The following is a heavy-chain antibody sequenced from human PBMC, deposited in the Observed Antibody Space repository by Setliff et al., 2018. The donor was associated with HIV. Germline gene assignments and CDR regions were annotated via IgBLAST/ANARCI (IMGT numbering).Heavy chain of an antibody. CDR1: GYTFTTYY. Sequence: ASVKVSCKASGYTFTTYYIHYLRQAPGQGPEWMGIINPNGGSTNYAQKFEGRVAIFADTSTTTVHMELSSLNSDDTAIYYCARGGPGSSFGYDWFDPWAREPRSPSPQ. CDR3: ARGGPGSSFGYDWFDP. J-gene: IGHJ5*02. V-gene: IGHV1-46*01. D-gene: IGHD5-18*01. CDR2: INPNGGST.